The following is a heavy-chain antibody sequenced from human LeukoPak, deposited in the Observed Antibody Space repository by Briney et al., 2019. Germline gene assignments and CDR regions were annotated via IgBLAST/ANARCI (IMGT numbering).Heavy chain of an antibody. D-gene: IGHD3-22*01. Sequence: HPGGSLRLSCAASGFTFSDHYMDWVRQAPGKGLEWVGRTRNKANRYTTEYAASVKGRFTISRDDSKNSLYLQMNSLKTEDTAVYYCARVKGGYYYDSSFDYWGQGTLVTVSS. CDR1: GFTFSDHY. CDR3: ARVKGGYYYDSSFDY. CDR2: TRNKANRYTT. J-gene: IGHJ4*02. V-gene: IGHV3-72*01.